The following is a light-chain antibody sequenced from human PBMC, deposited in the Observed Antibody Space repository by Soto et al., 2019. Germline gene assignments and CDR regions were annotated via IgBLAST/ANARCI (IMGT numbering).Light chain of an antibody. J-gene: IGKJ4*01. CDR3: QQYGYPQLT. Sequence: EVVLTQSPGTLSLSPGERATLSCRASQSISSNYLAWFQHKPGQAPRLLIYGASTRATGIQERFSGSGSGTDFTLTINRLEPEDSAVFYCQQYGYPQLTFGGGTKVEIK. CDR1: QSISSNY. V-gene: IGKV3-20*01. CDR2: GAS.